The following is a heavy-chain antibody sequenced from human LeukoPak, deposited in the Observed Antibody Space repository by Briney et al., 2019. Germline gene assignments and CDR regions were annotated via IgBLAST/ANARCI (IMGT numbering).Heavy chain of an antibody. CDR1: GFTFSSYA. D-gene: IGHD2-21*02. Sequence: GGSLRLSCAASGFTFSSYAMTWVRQAPDKGLEWVSAISGSDGSTYYADSVKGRFTISRDDSQNTLYLQMNSLSAEDTAVYYCAKVETSGGADCYALDYWGQGTLVTVSS. V-gene: IGHV3-23*01. CDR3: AKVETSGGADCYALDY. CDR2: ISGSDGST. J-gene: IGHJ4*02.